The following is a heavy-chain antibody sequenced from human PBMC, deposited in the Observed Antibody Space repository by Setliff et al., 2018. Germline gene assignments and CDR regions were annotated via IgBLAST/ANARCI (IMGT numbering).Heavy chain of an antibody. CDR1: GGTFSDYY. CDR2: ITHTGTTGST. CDR3: ARGRNVASRLLDS. D-gene: IGHD6-6*01. J-gene: IGHJ4*02. V-gene: IGHV4-34*01. Sequence: SETLSLTCAAYGGTFSDYYWTWIRQSPAKGLEWIGEITHTGTTGSTKYNPSLKSRVTMSIDTSKNQFSLMVTSVTAADTAVYYCARGRNVASRLLDSWGQGTLVTVSS.